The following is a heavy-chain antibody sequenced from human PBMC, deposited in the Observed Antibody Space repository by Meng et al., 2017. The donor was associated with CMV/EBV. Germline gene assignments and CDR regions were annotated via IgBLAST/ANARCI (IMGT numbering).Heavy chain of an antibody. Sequence: QLQLQESGPGLVKPSETLSLTCTVSGGSISSSSYYWGWIRQPPGKGLEWIGSIYYSGSTYYNPSLKSRVTISVDTSKNQFSLKLSSVTAADTAVYYCARVSVSYGYRLSYWGQGTLVTVSS. V-gene: IGHV4-39*07. J-gene: IGHJ4*02. CDR2: IYYSGST. CDR3: ARVSVSYGYRLSY. CDR1: GGSISSSSYY. D-gene: IGHD3-16*02.